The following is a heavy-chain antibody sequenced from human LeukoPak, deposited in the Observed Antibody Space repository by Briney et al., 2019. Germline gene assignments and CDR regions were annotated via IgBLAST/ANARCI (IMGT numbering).Heavy chain of an antibody. J-gene: IGHJ4*02. CDR3: ARLSEAGSSGWTLDY. CDR1: GGSFSGYY. CDR2: INHSGST. V-gene: IGHV4-34*01. Sequence: SETLSLTCAVYGGSFSGYYWSWIRQSPGKGLEWIGEINHSGSTYYKPSLKSRVTISVDTSKNQFSLKLSSVTAADTAVYYCARLSEAGSSGWTLDYWGQGTLVTVSS. D-gene: IGHD6-19*01.